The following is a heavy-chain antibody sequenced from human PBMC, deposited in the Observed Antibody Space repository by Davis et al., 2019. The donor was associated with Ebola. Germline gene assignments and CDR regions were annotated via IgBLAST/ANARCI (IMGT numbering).Heavy chain of an antibody. CDR3: ARARTTGTRYYYYYGMDV. V-gene: IGHV1-69*13. J-gene: IGHJ6*02. Sequence: SVKVSCKASGYTFTSYDINWVRQAPGQGLEWMGGIIPIFGTANYAQKFQGRVTITADESTSTAFMELSSLRSEDTAVYYCARARTTGTRYYYYYGMDVWGQGTTVTVSS. CDR2: IIPIFGTA. CDR1: GYTFTSYD. D-gene: IGHD1-1*01.